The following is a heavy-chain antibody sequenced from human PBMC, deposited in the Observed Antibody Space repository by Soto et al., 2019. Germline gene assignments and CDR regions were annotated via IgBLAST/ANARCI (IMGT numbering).Heavy chain of an antibody. CDR1: GGSSSSYY. V-gene: IGHV4-59*12. Sequence: SETLSLTCTVSGGSSSSYYWSWIRQPPGKGLEWIGHIYDSGTANYNPSLKSRVTISVDTSKNQFSLKLSSVTAAATAVSYCGRPYRSNFDYLGQGTLVTVSS. J-gene: IGHJ4*02. CDR2: IYDSGTA. CDR3: GRPYRSNFDY.